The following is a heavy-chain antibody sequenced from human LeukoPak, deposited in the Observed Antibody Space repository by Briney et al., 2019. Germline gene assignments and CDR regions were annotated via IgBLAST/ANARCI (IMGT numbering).Heavy chain of an antibody. CDR1: GGSISSYY. CDR3: ARSPPFLEWLLFDY. J-gene: IGHJ4*02. D-gene: IGHD3-3*01. V-gene: IGHV4-4*07. CDR2: IYTSGST. Sequence: SETLSLTCTVSGGSISSYYWSWIRQPAGKGLEWIGRIYTSGSTNYNPSLKSRVTISVDTSKNQFSLKLSSVTAADTAVYYCARSPPFLEWLLFDYWGQGTLVTVSS.